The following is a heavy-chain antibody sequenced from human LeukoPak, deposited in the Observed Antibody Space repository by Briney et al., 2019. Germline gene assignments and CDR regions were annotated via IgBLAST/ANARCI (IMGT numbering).Heavy chain of an antibody. CDR2: IRSRANNYAT. D-gene: IGHD6-19*01. CDR1: GFAFSGSG. CDR3: TRPYSSGGKGPL. V-gene: IGHV3-73*01. Sequence: VGSQRVSCAASGFAFSGSGLHWVRQASGKGLEWVGRIRSRANNYATAYAASVRGRFTVSRDDSKNTAYLQMNSLKTEDTAVYYCTRPYSSGGKGPLWGQGTLATVSS. J-gene: IGHJ4*02.